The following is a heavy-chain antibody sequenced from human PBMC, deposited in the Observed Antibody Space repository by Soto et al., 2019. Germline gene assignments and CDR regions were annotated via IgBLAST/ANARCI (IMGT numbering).Heavy chain of an antibody. D-gene: IGHD5-12*01. Sequence: PSETLSLTCTVSGGSISSYYWSWIRQPPGKGLEWIGYIYYSGSTNYNPSLKSRVTISVDTSKNQFSLKLSSVTAADTAVYYCASVQPIRLAAFDIWGQGTMVTVSS. CDR1: GGSISSYY. CDR2: IYYSGST. CDR3: ASVQPIRLAAFDI. J-gene: IGHJ3*02. V-gene: IGHV4-59*01.